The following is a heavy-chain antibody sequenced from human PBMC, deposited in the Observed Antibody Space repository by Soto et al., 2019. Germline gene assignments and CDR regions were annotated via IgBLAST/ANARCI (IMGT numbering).Heavy chain of an antibody. Sequence: EVQLLESGGGLVQPGGSLRLSCAASGFTFSSYAMSWVRQAPGKGLEWVSAISGSGGSTYYADSVKGRFTISRDNSKNTLYLQMNSLRAEDTTVYYCAKGGLYYDILTGYYAWGQGTLVTVSS. J-gene: IGHJ5*02. V-gene: IGHV3-23*01. CDR1: GFTFSSYA. CDR3: AKGGLYYDILTGYYA. CDR2: ISGSGGST. D-gene: IGHD3-9*01.